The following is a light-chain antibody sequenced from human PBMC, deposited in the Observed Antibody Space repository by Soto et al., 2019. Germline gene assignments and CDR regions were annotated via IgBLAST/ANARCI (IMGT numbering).Light chain of an antibody. J-gene: IGKJ2*01. CDR1: QSVLYSSNNKNY. Sequence: DIVMTQSPDSLAVSLGERATINCKSGQSVLYSSNNKNYLAWYQQKPGQAPKLLIYWASTRESGVPDRFSGSGSGTDFTLTISSLQAEDEAIYYCQQYYSSPHTFGQGTKLEIK. V-gene: IGKV4-1*01. CDR2: WAS. CDR3: QQYYSSPHT.